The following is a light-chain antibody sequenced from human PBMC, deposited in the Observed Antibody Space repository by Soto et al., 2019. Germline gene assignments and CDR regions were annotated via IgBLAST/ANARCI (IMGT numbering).Light chain of an antibody. CDR3: QQYGSSPLT. V-gene: IGKV3-20*01. CDR1: ESVSANY. CDR2: GAS. J-gene: IGKJ4*01. Sequence: EIVLPQSPATLSLSPGERATLSCRASESVSANYLAWYQQRSGQAPRLVIYGASSRASAVPDRFSGSGSGADFTLTITRLETEDVAVYYCQQYGSSPLTFGGGTKVEIK.